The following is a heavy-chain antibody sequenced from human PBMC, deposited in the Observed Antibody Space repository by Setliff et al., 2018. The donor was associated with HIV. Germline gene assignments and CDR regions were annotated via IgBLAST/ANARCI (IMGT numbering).Heavy chain of an antibody. CDR2: ISGSGGAT. CDR3: AKLLPRGHSGSFGDF. Sequence: GGSLRLSCAASGFTFSSYAMTWVRQAPGKGLEWVSCISGSGGATYYADSVKGRFTISRDNRNDTLYLQMSGLRVEDTAVYYCAKLLPRGHSGSFGDFWGQGSLVTVSS. CDR1: GFTFSSYA. D-gene: IGHD5-12*01. J-gene: IGHJ4*02. V-gene: IGHV3-23*01.